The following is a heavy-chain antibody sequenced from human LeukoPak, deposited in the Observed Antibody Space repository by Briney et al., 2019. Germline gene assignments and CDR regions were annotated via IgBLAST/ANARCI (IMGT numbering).Heavy chain of an antibody. D-gene: IGHD3-3*01. CDR1: GFTFSSYE. J-gene: IGHJ4*02. V-gene: IGHV3-48*03. Sequence: PGGSLRLSCAASGFTFSSYEMNWVRQAPGKGLEWVSYISSSGSTIYYADSVKRRFTISRDNAKNSLYLQMNSLRAEDTAVYYCARGLGEYYDFWSGYQGPFDYWGQGTLVTVSS. CDR3: ARGLGEYYDFWSGYQGPFDY. CDR2: ISSSGSTI.